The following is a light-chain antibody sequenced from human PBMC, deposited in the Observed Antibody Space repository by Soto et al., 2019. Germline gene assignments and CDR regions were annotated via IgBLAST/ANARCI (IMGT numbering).Light chain of an antibody. CDR1: QSIKNW. Sequence: DIQMTHSPSTLPASVGDRVTITCRASQSIKNWLAWYQQKPGEAPKLLIYKASTLESGVPSRFSGSGSGTEFTLTISCLQPDDVATYYCQQYNSYSQFTFGPGTKVDIK. CDR3: QQYNSYSQFT. CDR2: KAS. V-gene: IGKV1-5*03. J-gene: IGKJ3*01.